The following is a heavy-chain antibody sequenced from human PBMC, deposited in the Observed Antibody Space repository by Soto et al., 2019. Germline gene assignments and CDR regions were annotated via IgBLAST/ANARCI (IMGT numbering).Heavy chain of an antibody. D-gene: IGHD2-8*01. Sequence: GGSLRLSCAASGFTFSNAWMSWFRQAPGKGLEWVGRIKSKTDGGTTDYAAPVKGRFTISRDDSKNTLYLQMNSLKTEDTAVYYCTTLFCSYGVCFVVFYFCGQGTLDIVSS. CDR1: GFTFSNAW. CDR3: TTLFCSYGVCFVVFYF. J-gene: IGHJ4*02. CDR2: IKSKTDGGTT. V-gene: IGHV3-15*01.